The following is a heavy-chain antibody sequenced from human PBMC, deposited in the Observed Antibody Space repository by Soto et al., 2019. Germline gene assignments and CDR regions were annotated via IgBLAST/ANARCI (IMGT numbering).Heavy chain of an antibody. V-gene: IGHV4-59*08. CDR2: IYYSGST. CDR1: GGSISSYF. Sequence: QVQLQESGPGLVKPSETLSLTCTVSGGSISSYFWSWIRQPPGKGLEWIGYIYYSGSTNYNPSLKSRVTISVDTSKNPFSLKLSSVTAADTAVYYCARHGRWHDLDIWGQGTMITVSS. CDR3: ARHGRWHDLDI. D-gene: IGHD1-1*01. J-gene: IGHJ3*02.